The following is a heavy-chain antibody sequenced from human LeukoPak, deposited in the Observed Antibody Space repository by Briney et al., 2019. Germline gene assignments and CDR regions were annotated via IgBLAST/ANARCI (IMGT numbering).Heavy chain of an antibody. CDR1: GGSFSGYY. D-gene: IGHD2-2*01. CDR2: INHSGST. CDR3: ARRLGYCSSTSCYQFDY. V-gene: IGHV4-34*01. J-gene: IGHJ4*02. Sequence: SETLFLTCAVYGGSFSGYYWSWIRQPPGKGLEWIGEINHSGSTNYNPSLKSRVTISVDTSKNQFSLKLSSVTAADTAVYYCARRLGYCSSTSCYQFDYWGQGTLVTVSS.